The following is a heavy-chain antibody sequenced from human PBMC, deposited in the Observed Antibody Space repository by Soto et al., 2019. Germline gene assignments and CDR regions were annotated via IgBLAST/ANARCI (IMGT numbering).Heavy chain of an antibody. D-gene: IGHD3-22*01. CDR3: AKSAYYYDSSGWYYFDY. CDR2: IYHSGST. V-gene: IGHV4-30-2*01. CDR1: GGSISSGGYS. J-gene: IGHJ4*02. Sequence: SETLSLPCAVSGGSISSGGYSWSWIRQPPGKGLEWIGYIYHSGSTYYNPSLKSRVTISVDRSKNQFSLKLSSVTAADTAVYYCAKSAYYYDSSGWYYFDYWGQGTLVTVSS.